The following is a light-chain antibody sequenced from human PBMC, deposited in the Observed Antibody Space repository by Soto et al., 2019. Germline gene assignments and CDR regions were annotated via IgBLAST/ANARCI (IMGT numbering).Light chain of an antibody. CDR2: GAS. J-gene: IGKJ1*01. CDR3: QQYNNWPRT. Sequence: EMVMTQSQATLSVSPGERATLSCRASQSVSSNLAWYQQKPGQAPRLLMYGASTRATGIPARFSGSGSGTEFTLTISSLQSEDFAVYHCQQYNNWPRTFGQGTKVEIK. CDR1: QSVSSN. V-gene: IGKV3-15*01.